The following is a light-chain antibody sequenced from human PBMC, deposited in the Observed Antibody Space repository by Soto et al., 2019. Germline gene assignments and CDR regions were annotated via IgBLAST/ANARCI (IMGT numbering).Light chain of an antibody. CDR3: QQYYSTPPYT. J-gene: IGKJ2*01. CDR1: QSVLYSSNNKNY. Sequence: DIVMTQSPDSLAVSLGERATINCKSSQSVLYSSNNKNYLAWYQQKPGQPPKLLIYWASTRESGVPDRFSGSVSRTDFTLTISSLQAEDVAVYYCQQYYSTPPYTFGQGTKLEIK. V-gene: IGKV4-1*01. CDR2: WAS.